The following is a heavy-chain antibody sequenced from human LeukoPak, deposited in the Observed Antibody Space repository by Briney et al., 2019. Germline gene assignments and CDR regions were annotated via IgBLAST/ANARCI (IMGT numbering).Heavy chain of an antibody. J-gene: IGHJ4*02. Sequence: GGSLRLSCAASGFTLTKYAMSWVRQAPGKGLEWVSSINPSSGNTYYADSVKGRFTISGDNSKNTLYLQMNSLRAEDTAVYYCAVGGGYSSSWYTPFDYWGQGTLVTVSS. CDR3: AVGGGYSSSWYTPFDY. V-gene: IGHV3-23*01. CDR1: GFTLTKYA. CDR2: INPSSGNT. D-gene: IGHD6-13*01.